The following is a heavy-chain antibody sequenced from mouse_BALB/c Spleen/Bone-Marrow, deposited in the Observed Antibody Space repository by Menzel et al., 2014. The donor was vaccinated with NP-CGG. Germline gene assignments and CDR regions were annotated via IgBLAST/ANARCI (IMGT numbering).Heavy chain of an antibody. CDR3: ARDVGYGNYFVY. CDR2: RRNKAKHYTT. Sequence: EGKLVASGGGFVQHGDSLGLSGALSCFSFSDFYMEWGGEPPGKRLEWVAARRNKAKHYTTEYSASVKGRFIVTRDTYQRILYLQMNALRAEDPAIYYCARDVGYGNYFVYWGQGTLVTVSA. CDR1: CFSFSDFY. D-gene: IGHD2-10*02. J-gene: IGHJ3*01. V-gene: IGHV7-1*02.